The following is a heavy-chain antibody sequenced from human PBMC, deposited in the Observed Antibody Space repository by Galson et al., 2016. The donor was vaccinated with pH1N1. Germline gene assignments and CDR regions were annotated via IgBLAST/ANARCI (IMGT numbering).Heavy chain of an antibody. Sequence: QSGAEVTKPGESLKISCKGSGSRFTNSWIGWVRQMPGKGLEWMGIIYLGGSLIRYRPSFQGQVTISADKSIDIVYLEWSSLKASDTATYYCARQTDYGDYRGDAFDIWGQGTMVTVSS. CDR2: IYLGGSLI. V-gene: IGHV5-51*01. CDR3: ARQTDYGDYRGDAFDI. D-gene: IGHD4-17*01. J-gene: IGHJ3*02. CDR1: GSRFTNSW.